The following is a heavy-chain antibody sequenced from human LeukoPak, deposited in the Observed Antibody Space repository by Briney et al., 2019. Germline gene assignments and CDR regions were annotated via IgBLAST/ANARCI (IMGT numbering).Heavy chain of an antibody. CDR3: ARFTDYGDYGYYYYYYMDV. CDR1: GGSFSGYY. CDR2: INHSGST. D-gene: IGHD4-17*01. J-gene: IGHJ6*03. V-gene: IGHV4-34*01. Sequence: PSETLSLTCAVYGGSFSGYYWSWIRQPPGKGLEWIGEINHSGSTNYNPSLKSRVTISVDTSKNQFSLKLSSVTAADTAVYYCARFTDYGDYGYYYYYYMDVWGKGTTVTISS.